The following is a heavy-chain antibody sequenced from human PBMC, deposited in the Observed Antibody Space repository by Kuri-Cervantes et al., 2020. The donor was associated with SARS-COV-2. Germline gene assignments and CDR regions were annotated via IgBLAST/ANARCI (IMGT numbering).Heavy chain of an antibody. D-gene: IGHD1-26*01. CDR1: GFSFKDYY. V-gene: IGHV3-11*04. Sequence: GGSLRLSCAASGFSFKDYYMSWFRQAPGKGLEWISYISSSSSTIYYADSVKGLFTISRDNAKNSLYLQMNSLRAEDTAVYYCARGGSDYYYYYGMDVWGQGTTVTVSS. J-gene: IGHJ6*02. CDR3: ARGGSDYYYYYGMDV. CDR2: ISSSSSTI.